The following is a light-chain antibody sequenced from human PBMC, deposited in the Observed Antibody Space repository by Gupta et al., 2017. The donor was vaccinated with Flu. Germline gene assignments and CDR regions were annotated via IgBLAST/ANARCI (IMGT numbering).Light chain of an antibody. J-gene: IGKJ2*01. CDR2: TAS. CDR3: QQSVSSPRT. CDR1: QNINTF. V-gene: IGKV1-39*01. Sequence: DIQMTQSPSSLSASVGDRVTITCRASQNINTFLNWYQQRPGDAPRLLIYTASTLLSGVPSTFSGSGSGTDFTLTISRLQPEDFATYFCQQSVSSPRTFGQGTKLEIK.